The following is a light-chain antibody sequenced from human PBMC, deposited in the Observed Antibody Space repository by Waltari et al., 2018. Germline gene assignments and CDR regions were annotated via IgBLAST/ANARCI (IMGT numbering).Light chain of an antibody. CDR2: DVV. Sequence: SALPQPASVSGSPGQSLTISCTGTRSDFSLLDSVPWYQQRPGKVPRLIIYDVVKRPSGVSNRFSGSMSGYTATLTISGLQAEDEADYYCCSYTSSDTYVFGSGTTVTVL. J-gene: IGLJ1*01. V-gene: IGLV2-14*03. CDR3: CSYTSSDTYV. CDR1: RSDFSLLDS.